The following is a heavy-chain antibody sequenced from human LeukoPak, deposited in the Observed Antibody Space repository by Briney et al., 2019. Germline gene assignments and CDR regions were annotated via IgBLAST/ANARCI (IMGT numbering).Heavy chain of an antibody. V-gene: IGHV1-2*02. CDR1: GCTFTGYY. CDR3: ARILTGTTKEYYFDY. CDR2: INPNSGGT. J-gene: IGHJ4*02. Sequence: ASVKVSCKASGCTFTGYYMHWVRQAPGQGLEWMGWINPNSGGTNYAQKFQGRVTMTRDTSISTAYMELSRLRSDDTAVYYCARILTGTTKEYYFDYWGQGTLVTVSS. D-gene: IGHD1-7*01.